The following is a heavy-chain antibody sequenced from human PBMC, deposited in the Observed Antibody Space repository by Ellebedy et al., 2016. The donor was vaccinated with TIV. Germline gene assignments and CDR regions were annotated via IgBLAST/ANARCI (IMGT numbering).Heavy chain of an antibody. CDR1: GFPFSSYA. J-gene: IGHJ4*02. Sequence: PGGSLRLSCAASGFPFSSYAMSWVRQAPGKGLEWVSTITTSGGGTYYADSVKGRFTISRDNSKNTLYLQMNSLRAEDTAAYYCAKDVASATYLFDYWGQGTLVTVSS. CDR3: AKDVASATYLFDY. V-gene: IGHV3-23*01. D-gene: IGHD6-19*01. CDR2: ITTSGGGT.